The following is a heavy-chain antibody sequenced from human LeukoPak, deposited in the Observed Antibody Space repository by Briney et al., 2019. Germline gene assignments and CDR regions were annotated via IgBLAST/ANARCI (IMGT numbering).Heavy chain of an antibody. V-gene: IGHV1-2*06. D-gene: IGHD4-17*01. CDR2: INPNSGGT. CDR3: ARAQSYGDYALYYYYYMDV. CDR1: GYTFTGYY. J-gene: IGHJ6*03. Sequence: ASVKVSCKASGYTFTGYYMHWVRQAPGQGLEWMGRINPNSGGTNYAQKFQGRVTMTRDTSISTAYMELSRLRSDGTAVYYCARAQSYGDYALYYYYYMDVWGKGTTVTVSS.